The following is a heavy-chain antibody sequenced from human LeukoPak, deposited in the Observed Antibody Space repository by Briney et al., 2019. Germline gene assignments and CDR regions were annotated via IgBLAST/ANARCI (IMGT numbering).Heavy chain of an antibody. CDR3: ARDKVRGKGYFQH. V-gene: IGHV1-46*01. Sequence: ASVKVSCKASGYTFTGYYMHWVRQAPGQGLEWMGWINPSGGSTSYAQKFQGRVTMTRDTSTSTVYMELSSLRSEDTAVYYCARDKVRGKGYFQHWGQGTLVTVSS. J-gene: IGHJ1*01. CDR2: INPSGGST. CDR1: GYTFTGYY. D-gene: IGHD3-10*01.